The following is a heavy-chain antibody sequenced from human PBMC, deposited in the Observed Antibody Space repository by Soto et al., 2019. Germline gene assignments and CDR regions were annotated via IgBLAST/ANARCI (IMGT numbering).Heavy chain of an antibody. CDR1: GFSLSNTRLG. V-gene: IGHV2-26*01. J-gene: IGHJ5*02. CDR2: IFSNDEK. Sequence: QVTLKESGPVVVKPTETLTLTCTVSGFSLSNTRLGVSWIRQRPGQALEWLAHIFSNDEKSYSTSLKNRLTISKDTSRSQVVLTMTNVDPVDSATYYCALIKDCSRTDCYLASFDPWGQGTLVTVSS. CDR3: ALIKDCSRTDCYLASFDP. D-gene: IGHD2-2*01.